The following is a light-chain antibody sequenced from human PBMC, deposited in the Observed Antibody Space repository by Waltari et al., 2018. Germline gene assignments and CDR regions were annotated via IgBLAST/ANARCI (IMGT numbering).Light chain of an antibody. CDR2: ANN. CDR3: QSYDSSLTDFV. V-gene: IGLV1-40*01. J-gene: IGLJ1*01. Sequence: QSVLTQPPPVSGAPGQRVTISCTGSSPNTAAGFAVTWAQPLPGAAPHPPIHANNHRPSGVPARFSGSKSDTSASLAITGLQAEDEADYYCQSYDSSLTDFVFGSGTRVSV. CDR1: SPNTAAGFA.